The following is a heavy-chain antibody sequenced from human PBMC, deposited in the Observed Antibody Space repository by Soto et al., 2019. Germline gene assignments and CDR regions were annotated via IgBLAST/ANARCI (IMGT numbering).Heavy chain of an antibody. CDR3: AKHQYSFAHDIDH. J-gene: IGHJ4*02. Sequence: EVQLLASGGGLVQPGGSLTLSCAASGFDFSGYAMSWVRQAPGKGLQWVSVITGGGTSIYYGDSVKGWVSIARDKSSNSLCLHMHCLRAEDTALYFCAKHQYSFAHDIDHWGQGTYVTFSS. D-gene: IGHD4-4*01. CDR1: GFDFSGYA. CDR2: ITGGGTSI. V-gene: IGHV3-23*01.